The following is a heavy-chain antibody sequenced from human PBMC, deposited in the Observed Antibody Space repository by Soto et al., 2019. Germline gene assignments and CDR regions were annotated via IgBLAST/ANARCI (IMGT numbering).Heavy chain of an antibody. CDR3: ARVSAALGYCSGASCLPYYYGMDV. D-gene: IGHD2-15*01. CDR1: GYTFTSYG. CDR2: ISAHTGDT. Sequence: ASVKVSCKASGYTFTSYGISWVRQAPGQGLGWMGWISAHTGDTEYAQKFQDRVTMTTDTSTSTVYMELRSLSSDDTAVYYCARVSAALGYCSGASCLPYYYGMDVWGQGTTVTVSS. J-gene: IGHJ6*02. V-gene: IGHV1-18*01.